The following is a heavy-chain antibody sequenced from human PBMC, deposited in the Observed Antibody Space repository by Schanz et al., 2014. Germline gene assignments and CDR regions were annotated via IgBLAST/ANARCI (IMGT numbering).Heavy chain of an antibody. CDR3: AKTLFPGGTQTFGN. J-gene: IGHJ4*02. V-gene: IGHV3-11*03. Sequence: AQLLDSGGGLAQPGGSLRLSCAASGFTFSDYYMSWIRQAPGKGLEWVSYVSSSSSYTHYADSVKGRFTISRDNSKSTLYVEMNSLRVEDTAVYYCAKTLFPGGTQTFGNWGRGTLVTVSS. D-gene: IGHD2-8*02. CDR1: GFTFSDYY. CDR2: VSSSSSYT.